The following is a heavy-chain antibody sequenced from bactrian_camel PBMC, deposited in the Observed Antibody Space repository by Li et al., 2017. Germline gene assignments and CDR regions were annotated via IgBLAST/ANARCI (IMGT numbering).Heavy chain of an antibody. D-gene: IGHD6*01. CDR3: AAAFFRSKACPRSSVDFAY. J-gene: IGHJ6*01. CDR2: ITSLPSLFRAA. V-gene: IGHV3S5*01. Sequence: QVQLVESGGGLVQPGESLRLSCVASGITLSRHDMSWVRQAPGKEVEWVAGITSLPSLFRAASYADSVKGRFTISRDNAKNTLYLQMNSLKPEDTAMYYCAAAFFRSKACPRSSVDFAYWGQGTQVTVS. CDR1: GITLSRHD.